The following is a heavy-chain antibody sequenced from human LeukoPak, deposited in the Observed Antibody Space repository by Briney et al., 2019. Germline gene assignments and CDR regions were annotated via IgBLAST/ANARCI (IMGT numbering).Heavy chain of an antibody. CDR3: AKDLNYDFWSGLGN. J-gene: IGHJ4*02. CDR1: GFTFSSYS. Sequence: GGSLRLSCAASGFTFSSYSMNWVRQAPGKGLEWMAVISYDGTNKYYADSVKGRFTISRDNSKNTLYLQMNSLRAEDTAVYYCAKDLNYDFWSGLGNWGQGTLVTVSS. D-gene: IGHD3-3*01. V-gene: IGHV3-30*18. CDR2: ISYDGTNK.